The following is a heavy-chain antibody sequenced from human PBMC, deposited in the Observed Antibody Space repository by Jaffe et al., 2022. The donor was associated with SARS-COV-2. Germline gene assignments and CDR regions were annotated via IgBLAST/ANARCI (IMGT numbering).Heavy chain of an antibody. J-gene: IGHJ4*02. D-gene: IGHD2-15*01. CDR1: GFTFSNYA. Sequence: EVQLLESGGGLVQPGGSLRLPCAASGFTFSNYAMSWVRQAPGKGLKWVSVISESGDDTYYEDSVKGRFTISRDDSKNTLYLQMNTLRDEDTAVYYCAKGWQLEQWGQGTLVTVSS. CDR3: AKGWQLEQ. V-gene: IGHV3-23*01. CDR2: ISESGDDT.